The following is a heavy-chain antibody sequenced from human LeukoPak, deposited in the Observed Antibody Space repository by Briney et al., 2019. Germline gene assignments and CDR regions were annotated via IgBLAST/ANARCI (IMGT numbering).Heavy chain of an antibody. Sequence: PSETLSLTCTVSGFSISSGYYWGWIRQPPGKGLEWIGSIYHSGSTYYMSSLKSRVTISVDTSKDQFSLKLNSVTAADTAVYYCARVVLRSSGSTRGEAFDIWGQGTMVTVSS. CDR3: ARVVLRSSGSTRGEAFDI. CDR2: IYHSGST. J-gene: IGHJ3*02. V-gene: IGHV4-38-2*02. D-gene: IGHD3-22*01. CDR1: GFSISSGYY.